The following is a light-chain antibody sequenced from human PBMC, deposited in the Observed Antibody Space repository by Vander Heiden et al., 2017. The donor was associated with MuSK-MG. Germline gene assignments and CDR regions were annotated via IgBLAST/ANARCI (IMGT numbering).Light chain of an antibody. J-gene: IGKJ2*01. CDR3: QQEGTSSHT. V-gene: IGKV3-20*01. CDR1: QSVSSSY. CDR2: RAS. Sequence: EFTQPPGTLSLSPGERATLSCRAMQSVSSSYLAWYQQKPGQAPRLLIYRASIRATGLPDTFSGSGSRTDFTLTISRPELEDFPVYYFQQEGTSSHTFGQGTKLEIK.